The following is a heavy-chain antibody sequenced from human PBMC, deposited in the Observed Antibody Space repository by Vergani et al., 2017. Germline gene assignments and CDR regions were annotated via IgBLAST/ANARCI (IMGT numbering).Heavy chain of an antibody. CDR2: ISAYNGNT. D-gene: IGHD3-9*01. CDR3: ARAFLRYFDWLLLYFDY. J-gene: IGHJ4*02. CDR1: GYTFTSYG. V-gene: IGHV1-18*01. Sequence: QVQLVQSGAEVKKPGASVKVSCKASGYTFTSYGISWVRQAPGQGLEWMGWISAYNGNTNYAQKLQGRVTMTTDTSTSTAYMELRCLRSDDTAVYYCARAFLRYFDWLLLYFDYWGQGTLVTVSS.